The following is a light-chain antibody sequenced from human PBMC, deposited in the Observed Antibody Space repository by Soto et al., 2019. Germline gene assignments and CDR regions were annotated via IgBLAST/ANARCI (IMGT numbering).Light chain of an antibody. J-gene: IGLJ1*01. CDR2: GVT. Sequence: QSVLTQPASVSGSPGQSITISCTGTSSDVGSYNLVSWYQQHPGNAPKFMIYGVTKRPSGVSNRFSGSKSGNTASLTISGLQAEDEADYYCCSYAGSNTYVFGTGTKVTVL. CDR3: CSYAGSNTYV. CDR1: SSDVGSYNL. V-gene: IGLV2-23*02.